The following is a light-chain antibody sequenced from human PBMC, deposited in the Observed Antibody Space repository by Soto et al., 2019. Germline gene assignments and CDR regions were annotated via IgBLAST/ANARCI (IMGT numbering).Light chain of an antibody. Sequence: DMHMTQSPSTLSAXVGDRVTITCRASQTVRNWLAWYQQKPGKAPKVLIYKASSLESGVPSRFSGSGSGTEFTLTISSLQPDDFASYYCQQYDYYPWTFGQGTKVDIK. J-gene: IGKJ1*01. V-gene: IGKV1-5*03. CDR3: QQYDYYPWT. CDR2: KAS. CDR1: QTVRNW.